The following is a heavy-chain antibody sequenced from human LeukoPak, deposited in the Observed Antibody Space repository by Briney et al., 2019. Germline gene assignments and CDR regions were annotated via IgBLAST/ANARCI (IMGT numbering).Heavy chain of an antibody. CDR1: GGSISSSSYY. J-gene: IGHJ4*02. CDR3: ARARGDYVWGSYRPIDY. D-gene: IGHD3-16*02. V-gene: IGHV4-39*07. Sequence: SETLSLTCTVSGGSISSSSYYWGWIRQPPGKGLEWIGSIYYSGSTYYNPSLKSRVTISVDTSKNQFSLKLSFVTAADTAVYYCARARGDYVWGSYRPIDYWGQGTLVTVSS. CDR2: IYYSGST.